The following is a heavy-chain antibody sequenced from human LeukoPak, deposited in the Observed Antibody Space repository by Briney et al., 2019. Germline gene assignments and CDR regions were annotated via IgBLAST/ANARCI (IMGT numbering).Heavy chain of an antibody. V-gene: IGHV3-74*01. Sequence: PGGSLRLSCAASGFTFSSYWMHWVRQAPGKGLVWVSRINSDGTGTIYADSVKGRFTISRDNAKNTLYLQMNSLRAEDTAVYYCAKSSGSWYDAFDIWGQGTMVTVSS. J-gene: IGHJ3*02. CDR3: AKSSGSWYDAFDI. CDR1: GFTFSSYW. CDR2: INSDGTGT. D-gene: IGHD6-13*01.